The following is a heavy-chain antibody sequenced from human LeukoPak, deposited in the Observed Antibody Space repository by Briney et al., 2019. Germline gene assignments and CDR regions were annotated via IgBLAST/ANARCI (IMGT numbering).Heavy chain of an antibody. CDR3: ARHLDKRAITMIVVNDY. Sequence: SETLSLTCTVSGGSISSSSYHWGWIRQPPGKGLEWIGSIYYSGSTYYNPSLKSRVTISVDTSKNQFSLKLSSVTAADTAVYYCARHLDKRAITMIVVNDYWGQGTLVTVSS. CDR2: IYYSGST. V-gene: IGHV4-39*01. CDR1: GGSISSSSYH. J-gene: IGHJ4*02. D-gene: IGHD3-22*01.